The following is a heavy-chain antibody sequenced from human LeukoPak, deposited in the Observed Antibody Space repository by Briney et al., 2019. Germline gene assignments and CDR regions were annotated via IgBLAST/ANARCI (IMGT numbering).Heavy chain of an antibody. V-gene: IGHV4-39*07. D-gene: IGHD3-22*01. CDR2: IYYSGST. CDR3: ANYDSSGYGNYYYYYMDV. Sequence: SETLSLTCAVSGGSISSSSYYWGWIRQPPGKGLEWIGSIYYSGSTYYNPSLKSRVTISVDTSKNQFSLKLSSVTAADTAVYYCANYDSSGYGNYYYYYMDVWGKGTTVTVSS. CDR1: GGSISSSSYY. J-gene: IGHJ6*03.